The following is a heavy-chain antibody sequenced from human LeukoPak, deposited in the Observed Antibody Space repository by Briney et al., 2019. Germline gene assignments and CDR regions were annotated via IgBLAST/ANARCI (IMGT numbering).Heavy chain of an antibody. Sequence: GGSLRLSCAASGSTFRAYGMHWVRQAPGKGLEWVAIISYDGSNTYYADSVKGRFTISRDNSKNTLYLQMDSLRAEDTAVYYCAKEGDISSSWYLSNYFDSWGRGTLVTVSS. D-gene: IGHD6-13*01. CDR2: ISYDGSNT. CDR3: AKEGDISSSWYLSNYFDS. J-gene: IGHJ4*01. CDR1: GSTFRAYG. V-gene: IGHV3-30*18.